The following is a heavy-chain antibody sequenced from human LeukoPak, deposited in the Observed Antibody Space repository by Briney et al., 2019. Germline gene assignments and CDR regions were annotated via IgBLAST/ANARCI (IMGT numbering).Heavy chain of an antibody. D-gene: IGHD4-23*01. J-gene: IGHJ4*02. CDR2: IWYDGSNK. CDR1: GFTFSSYG. Sequence: PGRSLRLSCAAYGFTFSSYGMHWVRQAPGKGLEWVAVIWYDGSNKYYADSVKGRFTISRDNSKNTLYLQMNSLRAEDTAVYYCARDADYGGNSGYYWGQGTLVTVSS. CDR3: ARDADYGGNSGYY. V-gene: IGHV3-33*01.